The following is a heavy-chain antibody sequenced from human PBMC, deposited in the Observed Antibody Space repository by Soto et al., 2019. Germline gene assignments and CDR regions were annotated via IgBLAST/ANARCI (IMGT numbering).Heavy chain of an antibody. J-gene: IGHJ4*02. CDR1: GGSISSGGYY. CDR3: ARTTFYDIFTAYYSLFDY. V-gene: IGHV4-31*03. D-gene: IGHD3-9*01. Sequence: QVQLQESGPGLVKPSQTLTLTCTVSGGSISSGGYYWSWIRQHPGKGLEWIGYISDSGSTYYNPSRKSRVTISADTSKNHFSLKLSAVTAADTAVYYCARTTFYDIFTAYYSLFDYWGQGTLVTVSS. CDR2: ISDSGST.